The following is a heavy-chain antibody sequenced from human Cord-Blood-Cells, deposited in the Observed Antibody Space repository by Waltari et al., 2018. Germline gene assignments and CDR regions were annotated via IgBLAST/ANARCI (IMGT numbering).Heavy chain of an antibody. CDR2: ISGRGGST. D-gene: IGHD7-27*01. V-gene: IGHV3-23*01. CDR1: GFTFSSYA. Sequence: EVQLLESGGGLVQPGGSLRLSCAASGFTFSSYAMSWVRQAPGKGREWVSAISGRGGSTYYADSVKGRFTISRDNSKNTLYLQMNSLRAEDTAVYYCAKGRQKTGEGRYFDLWGRGTLVTVSS. J-gene: IGHJ2*01. CDR3: AKGRQKTGEGRYFDL.